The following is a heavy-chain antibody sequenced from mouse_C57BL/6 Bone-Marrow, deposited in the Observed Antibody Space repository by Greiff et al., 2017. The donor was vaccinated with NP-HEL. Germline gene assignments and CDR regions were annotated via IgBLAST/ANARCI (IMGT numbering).Heavy chain of an antibody. J-gene: IGHJ4*01. D-gene: IGHD1-1*01. CDR1: GFTFSNYW. Sequence: EVKLMESGGGLVQPGGSMKLSCVASGFTFSNYWMNWVRQSPEKGLEWVAQIRLKSDNYATHYAESVKGRFTISRDDSKSSVYLQMNNLRAEDTGIYYCTTVVAYAMDYWGQGTSVTVSS. V-gene: IGHV6-3*01. CDR3: TTVVAYAMDY. CDR2: IRLKSDNYAT.